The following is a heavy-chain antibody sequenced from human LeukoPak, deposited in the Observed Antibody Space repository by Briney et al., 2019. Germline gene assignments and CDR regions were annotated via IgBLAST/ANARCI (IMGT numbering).Heavy chain of an antibody. CDR1: GFTFSSYW. CDR2: IKQDGSEK. J-gene: IGHJ4*02. Sequence: GGSLRLSCAASGFTFSSYWMNWFRQPPGNGLEWVANIKQDGSEKYYVDSVKGRFTISRDNAKKSLYLQMNSLRAEDTGVYYCARDPSRGYTYGYGDYWGQGILVTVSS. CDR3: ARDPSRGYTYGYGDY. D-gene: IGHD5-18*01. V-gene: IGHV3-7*01.